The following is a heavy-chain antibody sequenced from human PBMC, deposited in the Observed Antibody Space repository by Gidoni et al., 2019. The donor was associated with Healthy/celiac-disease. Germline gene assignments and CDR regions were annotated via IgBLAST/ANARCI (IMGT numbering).Heavy chain of an antibody. V-gene: IGHV3-30*01. CDR1: GFTFSRYA. Sequence: QVQLVESGGGVVQPGRSLRLSCAASGFTFSRYAMHWVRQAPGKGLEWVAVISYDGSNKYYADSVKGRFTISRDNSKNTLYLQMNSLRAEDTAVYYCARDGHCGGDCYSPHFDYWGQGTLVTVSS. CDR3: ARDGHCGGDCYSPHFDY. CDR2: ISYDGSNK. D-gene: IGHD2-21*02. J-gene: IGHJ4*02.